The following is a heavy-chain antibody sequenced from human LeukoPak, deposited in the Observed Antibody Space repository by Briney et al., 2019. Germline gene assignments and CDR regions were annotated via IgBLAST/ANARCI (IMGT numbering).Heavy chain of an antibody. CDR2: ITGSGDNT. J-gene: IGHJ4*02. CDR3: AKRGPAGAGKSPDYFDY. Sequence: GGSLRLSCAASGFTFDNYAMSWVRQVPGKGLEWVSAITGSGDNTYYADSVKGRFTISRDNSKNTLYLQMNSLRAEDTAVYYCAKRGPAGAGKSPDYFDYWGQGTLVTVSS. CDR1: GFTFDNYA. D-gene: IGHD6-19*01. V-gene: IGHV3-23*01.